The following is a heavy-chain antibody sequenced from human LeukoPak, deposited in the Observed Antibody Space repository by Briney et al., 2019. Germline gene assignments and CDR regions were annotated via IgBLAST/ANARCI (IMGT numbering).Heavy chain of an antibody. CDR2: INHSGST. J-gene: IGHJ4*02. CDR3: ARVGVITMIVNY. CDR1: GGSFSGYY. D-gene: IGHD3-22*01. V-gene: IGHV4-34*01. Sequence: KTPETLSLTCAVYGGSFSGYYWSWIRQPPGKGLEWIGEINHSGSTNYNPSLRGRVTISVDTSKNQFSLNLRSVTAGDTAVYYCARVGVITMIVNYWGQGTLVTVSS.